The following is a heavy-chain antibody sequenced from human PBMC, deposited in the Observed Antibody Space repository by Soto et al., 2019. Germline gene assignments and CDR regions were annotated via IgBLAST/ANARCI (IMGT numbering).Heavy chain of an antibody. D-gene: IGHD3-10*01. Sequence: PGGSLRLSCAASGFTFSNYAITWVRQAPGKGLEWVSAVSGGGSRTYYADSVKGRFTISRDNSRSTLYLQVNSLRAEDTAVYYCAKHRGGDYYYDMDVWGQGTTVTVS. CDR3: AKHRGGDYYYDMDV. J-gene: IGHJ6*02. V-gene: IGHV3-23*01. CDR2: VSGGGSRT. CDR1: GFTFSNYA.